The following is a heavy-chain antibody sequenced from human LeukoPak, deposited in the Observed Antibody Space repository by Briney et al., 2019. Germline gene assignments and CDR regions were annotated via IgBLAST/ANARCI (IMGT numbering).Heavy chain of an antibody. CDR3: TTERPSVDVLRYFDPFDY. Sequence: PGGSLRLSCAASGFTFDDYGMHWVRQTPGKGLEWVGRIKSKADGGTTEYAAPVKGRFTISRDDSKKTLYLQMNSLKSEDTALYYCTTERPSVDVLRYFDPFDYWGQGTLVTVSS. CDR2: IKSKADGGTT. CDR1: GFTFDDYG. J-gene: IGHJ4*02. V-gene: IGHV3-15*01. D-gene: IGHD3-9*01.